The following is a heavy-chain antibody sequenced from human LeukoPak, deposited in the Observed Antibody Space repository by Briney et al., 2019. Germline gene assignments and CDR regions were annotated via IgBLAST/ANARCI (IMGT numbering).Heavy chain of an antibody. CDR3: ARKAGKSKFSWGNPQYYYDSSENWYFDL. CDR1: GYTFTGYY. D-gene: IGHD3-22*01. V-gene: IGHV1-2*02. CDR2: INPNSGGT. Sequence: GASVKVSCKASGYTFTGYYMHWVRQAPGQGLEWMGWINPNSGGTNYAQKFQGRVTMTRDTSISTAYMELSRLRSDDTAVYYCARKAGKSKFSWGNPQYYYDSSENWYFDLWGRGTLVTVSS. J-gene: IGHJ2*01.